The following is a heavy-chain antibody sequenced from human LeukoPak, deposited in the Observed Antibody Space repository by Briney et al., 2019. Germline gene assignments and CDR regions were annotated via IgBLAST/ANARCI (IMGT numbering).Heavy chain of an antibody. Sequence: GGSLRLSCAASGFSFRNAWMSWVRQAPGKGLEWVGRIKSKTDGGTTDYAAPVKGRFTISGDDSKNTLYLQMNSLKTEDTAVYYCTTVWNCGGDCSDAFDIWGQGTMVTVSS. V-gene: IGHV3-15*01. CDR1: GFSFRNAW. CDR3: TTVWNCGGDCSDAFDI. CDR2: IKSKTDGGTT. D-gene: IGHD2-21*02. J-gene: IGHJ3*02.